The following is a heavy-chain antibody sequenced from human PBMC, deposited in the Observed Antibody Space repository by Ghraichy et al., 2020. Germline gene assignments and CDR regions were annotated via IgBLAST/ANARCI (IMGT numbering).Heavy chain of an antibody. CDR1: GFTFMTYS. CDR3: ARDYVTGILDFGN. J-gene: IGHJ4*02. Sequence: GGSLRLSCAASGFTFMTYSMHWVRQAPGKGLEWVSTIRVGGYDIYYADSVKGRFTISRDNAESSLALQMNSLRAKDMAVYYCARDYVTGILDFGNWGQGTLVSVSS. CDR2: IRVGGYDI. V-gene: IGHV3-21*01. D-gene: IGHD1-14*01.